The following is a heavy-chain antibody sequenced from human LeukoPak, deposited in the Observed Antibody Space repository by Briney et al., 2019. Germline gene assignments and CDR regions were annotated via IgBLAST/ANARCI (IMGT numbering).Heavy chain of an antibody. V-gene: IGHV3-53*01. D-gene: IGHD3-3*02. Sequence: GGSLRLSCAASGFTVSSTYMSWVRQAPGQGLGWVSLLYSSGITFYAESVQGRFTISRDNSKNTLYLQMNSLRAEDTAIYYCARDSSSFPNYFDFWGQGTLVTVSS. CDR2: LYSSGIT. CDR3: ARDSSSFPNYFDF. J-gene: IGHJ4*02. CDR1: GFTVSSTY.